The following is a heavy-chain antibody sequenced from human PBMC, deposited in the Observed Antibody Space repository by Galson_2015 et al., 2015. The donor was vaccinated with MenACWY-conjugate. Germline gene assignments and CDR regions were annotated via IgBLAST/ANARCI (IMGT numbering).Heavy chain of an antibody. CDR1: GFTFIDAW. J-gene: IGHJ4*02. V-gene: IGHV3-15*01. CDR3: TTSGSYLAVDY. CDR2: IKSKADGGTT. Sequence: SLRLSCAASGFTFIDAWMSWVRQAPGKGLEWVGRIKSKADGGTTDHAAPVKGRFSISRDDSKNTLYLQMNSLKTEDTAVYYCTTSGSYLAVDYWGQGTLVTVSS. D-gene: IGHD1-26*01.